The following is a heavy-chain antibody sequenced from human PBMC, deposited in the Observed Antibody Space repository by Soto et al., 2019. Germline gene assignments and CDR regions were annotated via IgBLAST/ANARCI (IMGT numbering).Heavy chain of an antibody. J-gene: IGHJ6*03. CDR3: TTDQATGTTFDYYYYMDV. D-gene: IGHD1-1*01. V-gene: IGHV3-15*01. CDR1: GFTFSNAW. CDR2: IKSKTDGGTT. Sequence: GGSLRLSCAASGFTFSNAWMSWVRQAPGKGLEWVGRIKSKTDGGTTDYAAPVKGRFTISRDDSKNTLYLQMNSLKTEDTAVYYCTTDQATGTTFDYYYYMDVWGKGTTVTVSS.